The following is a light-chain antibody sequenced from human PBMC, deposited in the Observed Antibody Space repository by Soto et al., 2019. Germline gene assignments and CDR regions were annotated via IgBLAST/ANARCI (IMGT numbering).Light chain of an antibody. J-gene: IGLJ3*02. V-gene: IGLV2-14*01. Sequence: QSALTQPASVSGSPGQSITISCTGTSSDVGGYHYVSWYQQHPGKAPNLMIYEVTRRPSGVSNRFSGSKSGNTASLSISGLQADDEANYYCTSYTSSSTWVLGGGTKLTVL. CDR1: SSDVGGYHY. CDR2: EVT. CDR3: TSYTSSSTWV.